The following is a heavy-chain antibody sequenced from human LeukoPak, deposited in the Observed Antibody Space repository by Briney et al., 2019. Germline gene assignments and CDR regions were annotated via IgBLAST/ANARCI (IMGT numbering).Heavy chain of an antibody. CDR1: GYTFTNYG. CDR3: ARDSVVVAATFHY. CDR2: ISAYNGNT. Sequence: ASVKVSCKASGYTFTNYGISWVRQAPGQGLEWMGWISAYNGNTNYSQKLQGRVTMTTDTSTSTASMELRSLRSDDTAAYYCARDSVVVAATFHYWGQGTLVTVSS. D-gene: IGHD2-15*01. V-gene: IGHV1-18*01. J-gene: IGHJ4*02.